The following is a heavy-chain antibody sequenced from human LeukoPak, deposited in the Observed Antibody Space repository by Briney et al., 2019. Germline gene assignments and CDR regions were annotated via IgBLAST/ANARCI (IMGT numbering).Heavy chain of an antibody. V-gene: IGHV1-46*01. D-gene: IGHD5-18*01. CDR1: GYTFTSNY. J-gene: IGHJ4*02. CDR2: ISPSGGST. Sequence: ASVKVSRKAFGYTFTSNYMHWVRQAPGQGPEWMGVISPSGGSTTYAQKFQGRVTLTRDMSTSTDYLELSSLRSDDTAVYYCAKDQGRGYTYGLYYFDYWGQGTLVTVSS. CDR3: AKDQGRGYTYGLYYFDY.